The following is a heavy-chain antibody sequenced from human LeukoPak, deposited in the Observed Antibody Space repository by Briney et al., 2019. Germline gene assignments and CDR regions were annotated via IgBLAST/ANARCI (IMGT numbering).Heavy chain of an antibody. D-gene: IGHD6-19*01. CDR3: ARVEGLREQWPGVDY. Sequence: GGSLRLSCAASGFTFSSYSMNWVRQAPGKGLEWVSYISSSSSTIYYADSVKGRFTISRDNAKNSLYLQMNSLRAEDTAVYYCARVEGLREQWPGVDYWGQGTLVTVSS. V-gene: IGHV3-48*04. CDR2: ISSSSSTI. CDR1: GFTFSSYS. J-gene: IGHJ4*02.